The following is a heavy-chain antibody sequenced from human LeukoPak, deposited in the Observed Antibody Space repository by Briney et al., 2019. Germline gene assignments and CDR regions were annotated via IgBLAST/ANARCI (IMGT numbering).Heavy chain of an antibody. V-gene: IGHV1-18*01. CDR3: ARTPDCSGGSCYQEDY. D-gene: IGHD2-15*01. CDR2: ISGYNGDT. CDR1: GFTFSNYG. J-gene: IGHJ4*02. Sequence: ASVKVSCKTSGFTFSNYGITWVRQAPGQGLEWMGWISGYNGDTKYAQRFQGRVTMTTDTSTSTAYMELRSLRSDDTAVYYCARTPDCSGGSCYQEDYWGQGTLVTVSS.